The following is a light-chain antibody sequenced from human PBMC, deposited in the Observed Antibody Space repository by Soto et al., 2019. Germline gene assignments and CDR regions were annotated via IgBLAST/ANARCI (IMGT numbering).Light chain of an antibody. Sequence: EIVMTQSPATLSVSPGERATLSCRAIQSVSSNLSWYQQKPGQAPRLLIYGASTRATGIPARFSGSGSGTEFTLTISSLQPDDFATYYCQQYNTYGYVWTLGQGTKVDI. CDR1: QSVSSN. CDR2: GAS. V-gene: IGKV3-15*01. J-gene: IGKJ1*01. CDR3: QQYNTYGYVWT.